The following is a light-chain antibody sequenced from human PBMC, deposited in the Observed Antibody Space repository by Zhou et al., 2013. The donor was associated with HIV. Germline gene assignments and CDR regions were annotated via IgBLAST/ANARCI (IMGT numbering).Light chain of an antibody. Sequence: EIVLTQSPGTLSLSPGERATLSCRASQSVDSRYLGWYQQKPGQAPRLLIYGASNRATVIPDRFSGSGSGTDFTLIISRLEPEDFAVYYCQQYGSSPITFGQGHDWRLN. CDR3: QQYGSSPIT. CDR1: QSVDSRY. J-gene: IGKJ5*01. V-gene: IGKV3-20*01. CDR2: GAS.